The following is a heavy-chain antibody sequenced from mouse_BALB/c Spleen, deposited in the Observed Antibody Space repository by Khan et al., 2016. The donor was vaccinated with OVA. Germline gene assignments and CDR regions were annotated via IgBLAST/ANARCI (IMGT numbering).Heavy chain of an antibody. V-gene: IGHV3-2*02. CDR2: ISYSGAT. CDR1: GYSITSNYA. D-gene: IGHD1-1*01. J-gene: IGHJ4*01. CDR3: DRQNYYGYALDY. Sequence: EVQLQESGPGLVKPSQSLSLTCTVTGYSITSNYAWSWIRQFPGNKLEWMGYISYSGATNYNPSFKSRISVTRDTSENQFFLQLNSVTTEDTATAYCDRQNYYGYALDYWGQGTTVTVSS.